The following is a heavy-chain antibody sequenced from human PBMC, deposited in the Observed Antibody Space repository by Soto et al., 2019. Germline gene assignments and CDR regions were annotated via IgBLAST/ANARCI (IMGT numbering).Heavy chain of an antibody. CDR1: GYSFTSYW. D-gene: IGHD2-2*01. J-gene: IGHJ6*03. Sequence: GESLKISCKGSGYSFTSYWIGWVRQMPGKGLEWMGIIYPGDSDTRYSPSFQGQVTISADKSISTAYLQWSSLKASDTAMYYCARHMSYCSSTSCSHYMDVWGKGTTVTVSS. CDR3: ARHMSYCSSTSCSHYMDV. V-gene: IGHV5-51*01. CDR2: IYPGDSDT.